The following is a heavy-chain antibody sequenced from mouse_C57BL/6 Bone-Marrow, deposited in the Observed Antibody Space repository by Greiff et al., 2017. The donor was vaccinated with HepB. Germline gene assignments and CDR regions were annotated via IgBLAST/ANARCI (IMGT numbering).Heavy chain of an antibody. CDR2: IHPNSGNT. J-gene: IGHJ1*03. D-gene: IGHD1-1*01. CDR1: GYTFTSYW. CDR3: ARYYYGSSYWYFDV. Sequence: QVHLQQSGAELVKPGASVKLSCKASGYTFTSYWMRWVKQRPGQGLEWIGMIHPNSGNTNYNEKFKSKATLTVDKSSSTAYMQLSSLTSEDSAVYYCARYYYGSSYWYFDVWGTGTTVTVAS. V-gene: IGHV1-64*01.